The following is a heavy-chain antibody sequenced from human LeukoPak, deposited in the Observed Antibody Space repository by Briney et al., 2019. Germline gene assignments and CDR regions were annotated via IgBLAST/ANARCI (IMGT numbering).Heavy chain of an antibody. D-gene: IGHD6-13*01. CDR2: ISAYNGNT. J-gene: IGHJ5*02. Sequence: ASVKVSCKASGYTFTSYGISWVRQAPGQGLEWMGWISAYNGNTNYAQKLQGRVTMTTDTSTSTAYMELRSLRSDDTAVYHCARRYSSSWYHWFDPWGQGTLVTVSS. CDR1: GYTFTSYG. CDR3: ARRYSSSWYHWFDP. V-gene: IGHV1-18*01.